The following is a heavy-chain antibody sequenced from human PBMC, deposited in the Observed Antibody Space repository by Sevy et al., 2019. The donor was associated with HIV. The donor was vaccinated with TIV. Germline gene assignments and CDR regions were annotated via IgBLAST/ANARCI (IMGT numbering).Heavy chain of an antibody. CDR2: ISNSGNDI. D-gene: IGHD2-8*02. J-gene: IGHJ2*01. CDR1: GFTFSTYA. V-gene: IGHV3-23*01. CDR3: AKDVAPYCTGCICFPYWYFDL. Sequence: GGSLRLSCAASGFTFSTYAMGWVRQAPGKGLVWVSGISNSGNDIYYAGSVEGRFTISRDNSKSTLFLEMNNLRAEDTAVYYCAKDVAPYCTGCICFPYWYFDLWGRGALVTVSS.